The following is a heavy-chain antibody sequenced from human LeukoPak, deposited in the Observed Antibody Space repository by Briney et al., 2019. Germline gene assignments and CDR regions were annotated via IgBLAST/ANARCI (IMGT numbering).Heavy chain of an antibody. Sequence: GSLRLSCAASGFTFSSYAMSWVRRAPGKGLEWVSAISGSGGSTYYADSVKGRFTISRDNSKNTLYLQMNSLRAEDTAVYYCAKSRGFLEWLLFDYWGQGTLVTVSS. CDR2: ISGSGGST. J-gene: IGHJ4*02. D-gene: IGHD3-3*01. CDR1: GFTFSSYA. V-gene: IGHV3-23*01. CDR3: AKSRGFLEWLLFDY.